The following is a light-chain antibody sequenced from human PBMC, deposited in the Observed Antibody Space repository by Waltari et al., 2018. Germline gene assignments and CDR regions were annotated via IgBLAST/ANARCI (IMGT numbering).Light chain of an antibody. V-gene: IGLV2-14*03. Sequence: HSALTQPASVSGSPGQSITISCTGTDTDIGGNDYVSWYQQHPGKAPKFIIYDVSNRPSGVSDRFSGSKSANTASLTISGLQAEDEADYYCSSYTSSNILIFGTGTKVTVL. CDR3: SSYTSSNILI. CDR1: DTDIGGNDY. CDR2: DVS. J-gene: IGLJ1*01.